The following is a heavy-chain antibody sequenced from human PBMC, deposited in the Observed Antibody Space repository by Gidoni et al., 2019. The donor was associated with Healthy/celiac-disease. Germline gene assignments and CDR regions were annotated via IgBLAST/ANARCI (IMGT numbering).Heavy chain of an antibody. CDR2: IYYRGLT. D-gene: IGHD3-22*01. CDR3: ARESSEYYYDSSGSAKSLYYYYYMDV. Sequence: QVQLQETGPGQVKPSQNLSLTCTVSGGSISSGGYSWSWIRQHPGKGLEGIGYIYYRGLTYSHPSLNSRVTISVDTSKNQFSLQLSSVTAADTAVYYCARESSEYYYDSSGSAKSLYYYYYMDVWGKGTTVTVSS. V-gene: IGHV4-31*03. CDR1: GGSISSGGYS. J-gene: IGHJ6*03.